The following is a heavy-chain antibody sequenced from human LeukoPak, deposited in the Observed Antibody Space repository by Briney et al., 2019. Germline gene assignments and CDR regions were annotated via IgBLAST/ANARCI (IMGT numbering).Heavy chain of an antibody. CDR1: GGSISSYY. D-gene: IGHD3-22*01. J-gene: IGHJ3*02. Sequence: SETLSLTCTVSGGSISSYYWSWIRQPPGKGLEWIGYIYHSGSTNYNPSLKSRVTISVDTSKNQFSLKLSSVTAADTAVYYCARATYYYDSSGYYSRGFLAFDIWGQGTMVTVSS. CDR3: ARATYYYDSSGYYSRGFLAFDI. V-gene: IGHV4-59*01. CDR2: IYHSGST.